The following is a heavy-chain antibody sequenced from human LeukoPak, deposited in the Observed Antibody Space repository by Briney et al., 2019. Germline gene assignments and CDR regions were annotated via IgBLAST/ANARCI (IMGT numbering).Heavy chain of an antibody. CDR3: ARDRGRYYMDV. Sequence: PGGSLRLSCAACGFTFSNYDMHWVRQATGKSLEWVSTIGTAGDTYSPGSVKGQFTISRENAKNSLYLQMNSPRAGDTAVYYCARDRGRYYMDVWGKGTTVTISS. D-gene: IGHD6-25*01. CDR1: GFTFSNYD. CDR2: IGTAGDT. J-gene: IGHJ6*03. V-gene: IGHV3-13*03.